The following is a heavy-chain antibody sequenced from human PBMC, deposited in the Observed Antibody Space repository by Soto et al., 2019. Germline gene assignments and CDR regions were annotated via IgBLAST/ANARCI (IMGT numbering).Heavy chain of an antibody. Sequence: QVQLVQSGAEVKKPGASVKVSCKASGYTFTSYAMHWVRQAPGQRLEWMGWINAGNGNTKYSQKFPGRVTITRDTSASTAYMELSSLRSEDTAVYYCASPDRDCSSTSCYATYYDYMDVWGKGTTVTVSS. CDR1: GYTFTSYA. CDR3: ASPDRDCSSTSCYATYYDYMDV. D-gene: IGHD2-2*01. V-gene: IGHV1-3*01. CDR2: INAGNGNT. J-gene: IGHJ6*03.